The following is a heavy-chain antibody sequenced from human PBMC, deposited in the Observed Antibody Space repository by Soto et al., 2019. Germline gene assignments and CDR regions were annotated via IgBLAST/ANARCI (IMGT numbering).Heavy chain of an antibody. D-gene: IGHD6-13*01. CDR1: GFTFSSYG. V-gene: IGHV3-33*01. Sequence: QVQLVESGGGVVQPGRSLRLSCAASGFTFSSYGMHWVRQAPGKGLEWVAVIWYDGSNKYYADSVKGRFTISRDNSKNTLYLQMNSLRAEDTAVYYCARADPTEPGIAAAGTPSDFDYWGQGTLVTVSS. CDR2: IWYDGSNK. J-gene: IGHJ4*02. CDR3: ARADPTEPGIAAAGTPSDFDY.